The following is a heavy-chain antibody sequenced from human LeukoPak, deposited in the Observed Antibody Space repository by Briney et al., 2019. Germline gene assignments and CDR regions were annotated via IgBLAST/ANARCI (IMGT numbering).Heavy chain of an antibody. CDR3: AGSDPRYYYYYMDV. J-gene: IGHJ6*03. D-gene: IGHD6-6*01. CDR1: GGSISSYY. CDR2: IYYSGST. Sequence: SETLSLTCTVSGGSISSYYWSWIRQPPGKGLEWIGYIYYSGSTNYNPSLKSRVTISVDTSKNQFSLKLSSVTAADTAVYYCAGSDPRYYYYYMDVWGKGTTVTVSS. V-gene: IGHV4-59*01.